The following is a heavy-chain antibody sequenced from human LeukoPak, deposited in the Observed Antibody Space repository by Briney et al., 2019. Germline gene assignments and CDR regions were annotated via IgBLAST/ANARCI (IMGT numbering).Heavy chain of an antibody. Sequence: PSETLSLTCAVYGGSFSGYYWSWIRQPPGKGLEWIGEINHSGSTNYNPSLKSRVTISVDTSKNQFSLKPSSVTAADTAVYYCARTGYSYGSKDPWGQGTLVTVSS. CDR2: INHSGST. D-gene: IGHD5-18*01. CDR3: ARTGYSYGSKDP. CDR1: GGSFSGYY. V-gene: IGHV4-34*01. J-gene: IGHJ5*02.